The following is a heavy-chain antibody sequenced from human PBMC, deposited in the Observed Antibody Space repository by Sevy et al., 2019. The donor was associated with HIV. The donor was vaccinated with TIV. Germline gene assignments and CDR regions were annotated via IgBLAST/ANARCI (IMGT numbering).Heavy chain of an antibody. D-gene: IGHD2-21*01. CDR1: GFPFNDHA. CDR2: VSWNSRYI. V-gene: IGHV3-9*03. CDR3: AKDINRGCDGVNCYSYYYYFYGLDV. Sequence: SLRLSCAASGFPFNDHAMHWVRQVPGKGLEWVSGVSWNSRYIGYADSVKGRFTISRDNARHFLYLEMNSLRPEDMALYYCAKDINRGCDGVNCYSYYYYFYGLDVWGQGTTVTVSS. J-gene: IGHJ6*02.